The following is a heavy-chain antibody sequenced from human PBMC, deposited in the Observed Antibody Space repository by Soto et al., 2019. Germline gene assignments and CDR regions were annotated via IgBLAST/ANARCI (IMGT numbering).Heavy chain of an antibody. CDR1: GYTFTGYY. CDR2: INPNSGGT. D-gene: IGHD6-19*01. Sequence: ASVKVSCKASGYTFTGYYMHWVRQAPGQGLEWMGWINPNSGGTNYAQKFQGWVTMTRDTSISTAYMELSRLRSDDTAVYYCARDRYSGSGQIDYWGRGTLVTVSS. J-gene: IGHJ4*02. V-gene: IGHV1-2*04. CDR3: ARDRYSGSGQIDY.